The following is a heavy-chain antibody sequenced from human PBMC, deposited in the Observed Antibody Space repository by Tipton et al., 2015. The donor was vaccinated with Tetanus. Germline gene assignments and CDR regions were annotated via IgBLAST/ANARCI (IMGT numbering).Heavy chain of an antibody. CDR1: GGSMNTRTFY. Sequence: TLSLTCTVSGGSMNTRTFYWGWIRQSPGKGLEWIGSIFYSGSTYYNPSLRSRVSISVDTSKNQFSLKLTSVTAADTAVYYCARANNEFPKKGPFDYWGQGALVIVSS. V-gene: IGHV4-39*07. D-gene: IGHD1-1*01. J-gene: IGHJ4*02. CDR3: ARANNEFPKKGPFDY. CDR2: IFYSGST.